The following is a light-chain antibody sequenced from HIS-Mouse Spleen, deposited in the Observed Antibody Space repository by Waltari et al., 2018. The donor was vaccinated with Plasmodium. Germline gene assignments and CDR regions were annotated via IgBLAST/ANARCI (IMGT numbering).Light chain of an antibody. CDR3: CSYAGSRMV. CDR2: EGS. Sequence: QSALTQPASVSGSPGQSITISCTGTSSDVGSSNIVSWYQQHPGKAPKLMIYEGSKRPSGVSNRFSGSKSGNTASLTISGLQAEDEADYYCCSYAGSRMVFGGGTKLTVL. CDR1: SSDVGSSNI. J-gene: IGLJ2*01. V-gene: IGLV2-23*01.